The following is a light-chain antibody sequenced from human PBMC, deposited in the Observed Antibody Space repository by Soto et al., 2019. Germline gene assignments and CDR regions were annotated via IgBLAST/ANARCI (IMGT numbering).Light chain of an antibody. CDR2: DAS. J-gene: IGKJ2*01. Sequence: DIPITQSPSTLSDSVGDRVTITCSATQSVSRWLAWYQQKPGRAPKLLIYDASTLESGVPSRFSGGGSGTQFTLTISSLQPEDFATYYCQQYNLYLSYTFGQGAKLQIK. V-gene: IGKV1-5*01. CDR3: QQYNLYLSYT. CDR1: QSVSRW.